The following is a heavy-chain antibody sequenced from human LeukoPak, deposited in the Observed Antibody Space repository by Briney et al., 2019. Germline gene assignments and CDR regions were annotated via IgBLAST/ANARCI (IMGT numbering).Heavy chain of an antibody. CDR1: GFTFSSYA. Sequence: GGSLRLSCAASGFTFSSYAMSWVRQAPGKGLEWVSAVSGSGGSTYYADSVKGRFTISRDNSKNTSYLQMNNLRAEDTAMYYCAREMYSGMYNDAFDIWGQGTKVAVSS. V-gene: IGHV3-23*01. CDR3: AREMYSGMYNDAFDI. J-gene: IGHJ3*02. D-gene: IGHD1-26*01. CDR2: VSGSGGST.